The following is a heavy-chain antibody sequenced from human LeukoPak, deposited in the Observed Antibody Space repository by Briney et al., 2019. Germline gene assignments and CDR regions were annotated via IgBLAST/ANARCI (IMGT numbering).Heavy chain of an antibody. D-gene: IGHD3-22*01. V-gene: IGHV4-39*07. Sequence: SETLSLTCSVSGASITSNTYFWGWIRQPPGKGLEWVGTMSYSQSAYYNTSLRGRVTISVDISRSQFSLKLRSVTAADTAVYFCARGLVDYELPKGYIDYWGQGTLVTVSS. CDR3: ARGLVDYELPKGYIDY. J-gene: IGHJ4*02. CDR1: GASITSNTYF. CDR2: MSYSQSA.